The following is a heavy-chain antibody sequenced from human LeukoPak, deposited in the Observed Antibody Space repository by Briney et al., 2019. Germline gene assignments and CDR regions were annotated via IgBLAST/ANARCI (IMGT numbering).Heavy chain of an antibody. Sequence: SETLSLTCGVYGQSFSDYDWSWIRQPPGKGLEWFGYIYYSGSTNYNPSLKSRVTISVDTSKNQFSLKLSSVTAADTAVYYCARETMIVVGNWFDPWGQGTLVTVSS. J-gene: IGHJ5*02. CDR3: ARETMIVVGNWFDP. D-gene: IGHD3-22*01. CDR2: IYYSGST. CDR1: GQSFSDYD. V-gene: IGHV4-59*01.